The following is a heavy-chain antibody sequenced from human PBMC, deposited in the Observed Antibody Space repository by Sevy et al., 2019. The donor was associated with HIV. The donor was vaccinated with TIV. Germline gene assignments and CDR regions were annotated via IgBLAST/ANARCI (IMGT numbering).Heavy chain of an antibody. J-gene: IGHJ3*02. D-gene: IGHD1-1*01. V-gene: IGHV5-10-1*01. CDR1: GNSFSGYW. CDR3: ARPLEQIPYSFDI. CDR2: IDPTDSYT. Sequence: GESLKISCQGSGNSFSGYWISWVRLMPGKGLEWMGRIDPTDSYTYYSPSFQGHVTISTDKSITTAYLQWSSLKASDTAMYYCARPLEQIPYSFDIWGQWTMVTVSS.